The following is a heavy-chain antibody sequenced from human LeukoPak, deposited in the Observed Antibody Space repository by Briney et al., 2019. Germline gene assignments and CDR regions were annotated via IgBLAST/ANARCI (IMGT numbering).Heavy chain of an antibody. CDR2: ISRGGDT. D-gene: IGHD2-15*01. J-gene: IGHJ6*02. CDR3: ARFYCTGDSDSCYAMDV. V-gene: IGHV3-53*01. CDR1: RFPVSSKY. Sequence: GESRRLSCSALRFPVSSKYFIWVRQAPGKGLEGVSAISRGGDTYYAQSVKGRFTISRDNSKDTLYLQMNNLEVEDTAVYYCARFYCTGDSDSCYAMDVWGQGTMVTVSS.